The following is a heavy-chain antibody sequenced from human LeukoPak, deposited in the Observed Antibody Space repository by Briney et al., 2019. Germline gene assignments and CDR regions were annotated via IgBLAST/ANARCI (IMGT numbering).Heavy chain of an antibody. CDR1: GFTFSSYW. D-gene: IGHD2-2*02. CDR3: ARSPALYYYFYMDV. Sequence: GGSLRLSCAASGFTFSSYWMHWVRQAPGKGLVWVSRINSDGSSTSYADSVKGRFTISRDNAKNTLYLQMNSLRAEDTAVYYCARSPALYYYFYMDVWGKGTTVTVSS. CDR2: INSDGSST. J-gene: IGHJ6*03. V-gene: IGHV3-74*01.